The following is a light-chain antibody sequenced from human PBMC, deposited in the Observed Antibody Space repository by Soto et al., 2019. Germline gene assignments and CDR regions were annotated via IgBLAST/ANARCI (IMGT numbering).Light chain of an antibody. CDR1: QTISSW. J-gene: IGKJ1*01. Sequence: DIQMTQSPSTLSGSVGDRATITCRASQTISSWVAWYQQEPGKAPRLLIYKAYTLKSGVSSRFSGSGAGTEFSSTSSSLQPYDFATYYCQHYNSDSETFGQGTKVDIK. CDR3: QHYNSDSET. CDR2: KAY. V-gene: IGKV1-5*03.